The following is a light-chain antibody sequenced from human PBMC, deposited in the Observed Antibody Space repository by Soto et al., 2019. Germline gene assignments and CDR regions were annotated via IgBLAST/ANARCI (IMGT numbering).Light chain of an antibody. V-gene: IGLV7-43*01. CDR1: TGAVTSGYY. CDR3: LLYYGGAHLV. Sequence: QAVVTQEPSLTVSPGGTVTLTCASSTGAVTSGYYPNWFQQRPGQAPRPLIYETTKKHSWTPARFSGSLLGGKAALTLSGVQPEDEAEYYCLLYYGGAHLVFGGGTKVTVL. CDR2: ETT. J-gene: IGLJ2*01.